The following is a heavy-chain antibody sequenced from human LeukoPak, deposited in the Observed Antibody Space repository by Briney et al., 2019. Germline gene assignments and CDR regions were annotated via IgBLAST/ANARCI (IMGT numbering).Heavy chain of an antibody. D-gene: IGHD1-14*01. J-gene: IGHJ4*02. CDR1: GFAFSSYG. CDR3: AKEQQPEPFDC. CDR2: MQYDGSDI. V-gene: IGHV3-30*02. Sequence: PGGSLRLSCAASGFAFSSYGMHWVRQAPGKGLEWVAFMQYDGSDIFYADSVKGRFTISRDNSKNTLYLQMSSLRVADTAVYYCAKEQQPEPFDCWGQGTLVTVSS.